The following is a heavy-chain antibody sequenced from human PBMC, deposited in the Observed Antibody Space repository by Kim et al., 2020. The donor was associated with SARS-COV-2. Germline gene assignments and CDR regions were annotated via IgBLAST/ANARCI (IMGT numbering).Heavy chain of an antibody. CDR1: GASFRNYY. V-gene: IGHV4-34*01. CDR3: AWGQDRAKAAY. J-gene: IGHJ4*02. CDR2: IHPSGST. Sequence: SETLSLTCSVYGASFRNYYSSWFRQPPGKGLEWIGEIHPSGSTSYNPSLQSRVTISIDSSKDDLSLKRTSVTAADTAVYFCAWGQDRAKAAYWGQGALV. D-gene: IGHD5-18*01.